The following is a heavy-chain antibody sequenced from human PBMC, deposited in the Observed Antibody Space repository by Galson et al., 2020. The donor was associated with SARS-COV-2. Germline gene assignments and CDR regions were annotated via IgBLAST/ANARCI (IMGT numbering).Heavy chain of an antibody. J-gene: IGHJ4*02. Sequence: GGSLRLSCAASGFTFDDYAMHWVRQAPGKGLEWVSGISWNSGSIGYVDSVKGRFTISRDNAENSLYLQMNSLRAEDTALYYCAKLDGYNRGPIDYWGQGTLVTVSS. D-gene: IGHD5-12*01. CDR1: GFTFDDYA. CDR3: AKLDGYNRGPIDY. CDR2: ISWNSGSI. V-gene: IGHV3-9*01.